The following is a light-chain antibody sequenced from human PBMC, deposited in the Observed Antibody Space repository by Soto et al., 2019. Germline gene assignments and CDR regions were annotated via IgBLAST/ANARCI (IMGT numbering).Light chain of an antibody. Sequence: QSVLAQPASVSGSPGQSITISCTGTSSDVGAYNRVSWYQQHPGKAPKLMIYDVTDRPSGVSNRFSGSKSGNTASLTISGLQAEDEGDFYCSSYSSSDTPVLFGGGTKLTVL. CDR1: SSDVGAYNR. CDR2: DVT. CDR3: SSYSSSDTPVL. J-gene: IGLJ2*01. V-gene: IGLV2-14*01.